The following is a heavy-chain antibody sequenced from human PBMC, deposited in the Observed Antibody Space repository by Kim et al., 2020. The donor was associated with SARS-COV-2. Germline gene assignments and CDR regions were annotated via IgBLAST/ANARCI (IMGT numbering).Heavy chain of an antibody. CDR3: ARASPESVFDY. Sequence: SETLSLTCTVSGGSISSSSYYWGWIRQPPGKGLEWIGSIYYSGSTYYNPSLKSRVTISVDTSKNQFSLKLSSVTAADTAVYYCARASPESVFDYWGQGTLVTVSS. V-gene: IGHV4-39*01. D-gene: IGHD4-4*01. CDR1: GGSISSSSYY. J-gene: IGHJ4*02. CDR2: IYYSGST.